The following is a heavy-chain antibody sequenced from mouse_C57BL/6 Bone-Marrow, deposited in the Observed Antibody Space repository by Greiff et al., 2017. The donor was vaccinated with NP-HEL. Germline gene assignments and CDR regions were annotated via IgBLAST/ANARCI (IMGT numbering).Heavy chain of an antibody. Sequence: QVQLQQPGAELVKPGASVKLSCKASGYTFTSYWMQWVKQRPGQGLEWIGEIDPSDSYTNYNQKFKGKATLTVDTSSSTAYMQLSSLTSEDSAVYDCARDGYYAWFAYWGQGTLVTVSA. CDR3: ARDGYYAWFAY. CDR1: GYTFTSYW. D-gene: IGHD2-3*01. CDR2: IDPSDSYT. J-gene: IGHJ3*01. V-gene: IGHV1-50*01.